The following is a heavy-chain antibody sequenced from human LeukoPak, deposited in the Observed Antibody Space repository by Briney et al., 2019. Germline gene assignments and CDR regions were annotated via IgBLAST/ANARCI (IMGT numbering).Heavy chain of an antibody. CDR1: GGSISTYY. V-gene: IGHV4-59*01. CDR2: IYYSGAT. Sequence: SETLSLTCTVSGGSISTYYWNWIRQPPGKGLEWIGYIYYSGATNYNPSLKSRVTISVDTSKNQYSLKLSSVTAADTAVYYCARGVYIAAAQYGFWGQGTLVTVSS. J-gene: IGHJ4*02. D-gene: IGHD6-13*01. CDR3: ARGVYIAAAQYGF.